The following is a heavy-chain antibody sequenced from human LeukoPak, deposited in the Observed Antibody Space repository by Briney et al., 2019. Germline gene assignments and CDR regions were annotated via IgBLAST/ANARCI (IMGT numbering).Heavy chain of an antibody. V-gene: IGHV3-23*01. Sequence: GGSLRLSCAASGFTFSSYAMSWVRQAPGKGLEWVSAISGSGGSTYYADSVKGRFTISRDNSKNTLYLQMNSLRAEDTAVYYCAKMIRYSYGLPYFDYWGQGTLVTVSS. CDR2: ISGSGGST. CDR1: GFTFSSYA. CDR3: AKMIRYSYGLPYFDY. D-gene: IGHD5-18*01. J-gene: IGHJ4*02.